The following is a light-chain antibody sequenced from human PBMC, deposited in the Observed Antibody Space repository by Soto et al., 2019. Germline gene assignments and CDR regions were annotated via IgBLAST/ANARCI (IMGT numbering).Light chain of an antibody. V-gene: IGKV2-28*01. Sequence: DIVMTQSPLSLPVTPGEPASISYRSNQSLLHSNGYNYLDWYLQKPGQSPQLLIYLGSNRASGVPDRFSGSGSGTDFTLKISRVEAEDVGVYYCMQALQTRAFGPGTKVDIK. CDR2: LGS. CDR1: QSLLHSNGYNY. CDR3: MQALQTRA. J-gene: IGKJ3*01.